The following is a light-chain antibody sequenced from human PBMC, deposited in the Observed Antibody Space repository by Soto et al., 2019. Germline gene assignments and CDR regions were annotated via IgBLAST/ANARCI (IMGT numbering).Light chain of an antibody. CDR1: ASNIGSDA. V-gene: IGLV1-47*02. J-gene: IGLJ3*02. CDR3: AAWDDSLSGWV. CDR2: RDN. Sequence: QSALTQPPSASGTSGQRVTISCSGSASNIGSDAVNWYQQVPGTAPKLLIYRDNRRPSGVPDRFSGSKSGTSASLAISGLRSEDEADYYCAAWDDSLSGWVFGGGTKLTVL.